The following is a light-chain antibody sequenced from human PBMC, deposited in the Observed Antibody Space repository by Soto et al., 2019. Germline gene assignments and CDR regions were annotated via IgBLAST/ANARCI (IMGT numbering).Light chain of an antibody. CDR3: QQYGSSPLYT. Sequence: EIVLTQSPGTLSLSPGERATLSCRASQSVSSSYLAWYQQKPGQAPRLLIYGASIRATGIPDRFSGSGSGTDFTLTISRLEPEDCAVYYCQQYGSSPLYTFGQGTKLEIK. V-gene: IGKV3-20*01. J-gene: IGKJ2*01. CDR1: QSVSSSY. CDR2: GAS.